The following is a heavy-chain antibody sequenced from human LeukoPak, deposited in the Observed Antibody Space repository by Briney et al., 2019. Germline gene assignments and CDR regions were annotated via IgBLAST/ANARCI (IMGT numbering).Heavy chain of an antibody. CDR2: IYSGDSDT. J-gene: IGHJ4*02. Sequence: GESLKISCKGSGYSFTSYWIGWVRQMTGKGLEWMGIIYSGDSDTRYSTSFQGQVTISADKSISTAYLQWSSLKASDTAMYYCARGGRGYCSSTSCYSLDYWGQGTLVTVSS. V-gene: IGHV5-51*01. D-gene: IGHD2-2*01. CDR1: GYSFTSYW. CDR3: ARGGRGYCSSTSCYSLDY.